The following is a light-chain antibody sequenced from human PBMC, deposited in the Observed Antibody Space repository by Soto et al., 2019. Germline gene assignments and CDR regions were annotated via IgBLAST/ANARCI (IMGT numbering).Light chain of an antibody. CDR1: SSDVGGYNF. CDR3: SSYAGSNNLGV. J-gene: IGLJ2*01. CDR2: EVS. V-gene: IGLV2-8*01. Sequence: QSALTQPPSASGSPGQSVTISCTGISSDVGGYNFVSWYQQHPGKAPKLMIYEVSKRPSGVPDRFSGSKSGNSASLTVSGLQAEDEADYYCSSYAGSNNLGVFGGGTKLTVL.